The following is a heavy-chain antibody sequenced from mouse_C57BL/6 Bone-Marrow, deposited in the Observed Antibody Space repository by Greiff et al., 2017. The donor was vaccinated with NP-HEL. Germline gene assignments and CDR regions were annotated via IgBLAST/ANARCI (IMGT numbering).Heavy chain of an antibody. Sequence: VKLVESGPGLVAPSQSLSITCTVSGFSLTSYAISWVRQPPGKGLEWLGVIWTGGGTNYNSALKSRLSISKDNSKSQVFLKMNSLQTDDTARYYCARNPLSYYSNLGYYFDYWGQGTTLTVSS. V-gene: IGHV2-9-1*01. D-gene: IGHD2-5*01. CDR1: GFSLTSYA. J-gene: IGHJ2*01. CDR3: ARNPLSYYSNLGYYFDY. CDR2: IWTGGGT.